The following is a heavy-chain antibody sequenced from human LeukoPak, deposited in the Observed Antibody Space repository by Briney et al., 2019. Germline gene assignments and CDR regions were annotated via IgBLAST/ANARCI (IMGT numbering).Heavy chain of an antibody. CDR1: GFTFSSYA. J-gene: IGHJ3*02. CDR3: AKGRGIAVAGDAFDI. V-gene: IGHV3-23*01. CDR2: ISGSGGST. Sequence: GGSLRLSCAASGFTFSSYAMSWVRQAPGKGLEWVSAISGSGGSTYYADSVKGRFTISRDNSKNSLYLQMNSLRTEDTALYYCAKGRGIAVAGDAFDIWGQGTMVTVSS. D-gene: IGHD6-19*01.